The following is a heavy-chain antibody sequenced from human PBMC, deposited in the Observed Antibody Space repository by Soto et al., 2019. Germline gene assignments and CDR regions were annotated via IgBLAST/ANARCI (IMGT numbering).Heavy chain of an antibody. CDR2: IYTSGST. Sequence: PSETLSLTCTVSGGSISSYYWSWIRQPAGKGLEWIGRIYTSGSTNYNPSLKSRVTMSVDTSKNQFSLKLSSVTAADTAVYYCARDRGYSTPGYNYYYGMDVWGQGTTVTVSS. CDR1: GGSISSYY. D-gene: IGHD6-13*01. CDR3: ARDRGYSTPGYNYYYGMDV. J-gene: IGHJ6*02. V-gene: IGHV4-4*07.